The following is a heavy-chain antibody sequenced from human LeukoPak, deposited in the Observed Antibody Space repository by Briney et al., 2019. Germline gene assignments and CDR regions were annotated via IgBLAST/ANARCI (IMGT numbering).Heavy chain of an antibody. V-gene: IGHV4-59*01. D-gene: IGHD6-13*01. J-gene: IGHJ5*02. CDR1: GGSISSYY. Sequence: SETLSLTCTVSGGSISSYYWSWIRQPPGKGLEWIGYIYYNGSTNYNPSLKSRVTISVDTSKNQFSLKLSSVTAADTAVYYCARAQKPSSSWYRGGGWFDPWGQGTLVTVSS. CDR2: IYYNGST. CDR3: ARAQKPSSSWYRGGGWFDP.